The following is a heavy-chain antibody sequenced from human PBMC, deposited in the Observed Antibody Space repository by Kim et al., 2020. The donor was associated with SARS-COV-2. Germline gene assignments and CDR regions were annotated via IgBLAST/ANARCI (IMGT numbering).Heavy chain of an antibody. CDR1: GFAFNTYN. J-gene: IGHJ4*02. Sequence: GGSLRLSCAASGFAFNTYNMHWVRQTREKGLEWVSAIGPAGDTYYADSVKGRFIISRENARNSLFLQMNSLRAGDTAVYYCARGRYNLNDRATPFYFDFWGQGALIIVSS. CDR3: ARGRYNLNDRATPFYFDF. D-gene: IGHD1-1*01. V-gene: IGHV3-13*01. CDR2: IGPAGDT.